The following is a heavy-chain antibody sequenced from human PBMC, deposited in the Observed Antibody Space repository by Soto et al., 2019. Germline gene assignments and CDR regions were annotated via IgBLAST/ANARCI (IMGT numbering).Heavy chain of an antibody. D-gene: IGHD4-17*01. CDR3: VRRYGGTLDY. J-gene: IGHJ4*02. CDR2: TYYSGST. Sequence: QVQLQESGPGLVKPSETLSLTCTVSGGSISSYYWSWIRQPPGKGLEWIGYTYYSGSTNYNPSLQSRVTISVDTSKIQFSLKPGSVTAADTAVYYSVRRYGGTLDYWGQGTLVTVSS. CDR1: GGSISSYY. V-gene: IGHV4-59*08.